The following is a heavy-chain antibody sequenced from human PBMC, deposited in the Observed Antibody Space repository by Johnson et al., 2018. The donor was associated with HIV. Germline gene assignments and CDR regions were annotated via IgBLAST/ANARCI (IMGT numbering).Heavy chain of an antibody. V-gene: IGHV3-30*04. CDR2: ISYDGSNK. J-gene: IGHJ3*02. CDR3: AKDAGIAVAEGAFDI. D-gene: IGHD6-19*01. CDR1: GFTFSSYA. Sequence: QVQLVESGGGVVQPGRSLRLSCAASGFTFSSYAMHWVRQAPGKGLGWVAVISYDGSNKYYADSVKGRFTISRDNSKNTLYLQMSSRRTEDTAVDYCAKDAGIAVAEGAFDIWGQGTMVTVSS.